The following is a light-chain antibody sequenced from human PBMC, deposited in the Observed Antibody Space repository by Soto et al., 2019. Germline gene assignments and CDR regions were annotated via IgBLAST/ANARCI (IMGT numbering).Light chain of an antibody. CDR3: QQYGNAPLA. CDR1: QSVSNNY. V-gene: IGKV3-20*01. Sequence: EIVLTQSPGTLSLSPGERATLSCRASQSVSNNYLAWYQQKPGQAPRLLIYGASNRATGIPDRFSGSGSGTDFTLTISRVEPEDFGVYYCQQYGNAPLAFGGGTKVDIK. J-gene: IGKJ4*01. CDR2: GAS.